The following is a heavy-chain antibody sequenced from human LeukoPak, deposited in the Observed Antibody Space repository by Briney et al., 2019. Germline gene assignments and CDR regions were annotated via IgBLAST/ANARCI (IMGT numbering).Heavy chain of an antibody. Sequence: PGGSLRLSCAASGFTFSSYSMNWVRQAPGKGLEWVSSISSSSSYIYYADSVMGRFTISRDNAKNSLYLQMNSLRAEDTAVYYCARVLSAAGFDFDYWGQGTLVTVSS. J-gene: IGHJ4*02. CDR1: GFTFSSYS. V-gene: IGHV3-21*01. CDR3: ARVLSAAGFDFDY. D-gene: IGHD3-10*01. CDR2: ISSSSSYI.